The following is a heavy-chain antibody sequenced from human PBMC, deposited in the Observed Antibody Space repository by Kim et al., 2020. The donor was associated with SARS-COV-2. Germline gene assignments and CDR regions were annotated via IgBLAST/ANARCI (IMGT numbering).Heavy chain of an antibody. CDR1: GGSFSGYY. CDR2: INHSGST. Sequence: SETLSLTCAVYGGSFSGYYWTWIRQPPGKGLEWIGEINHSGSTTYTPSLKSRVSISVDTSNNQFSLKLRSVTAADTAVYYCARSDLKARFFCSWGQETLVTVSP. D-gene: IGHD3-3*01. J-gene: IGHJ5*02. CDR3: ARSDLKARFFCS. V-gene: IGHV4-34*01.